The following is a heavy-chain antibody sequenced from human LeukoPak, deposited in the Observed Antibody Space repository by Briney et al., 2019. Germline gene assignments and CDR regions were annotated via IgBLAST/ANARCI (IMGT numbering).Heavy chain of an antibody. CDR1: GFTFDDYA. CDR3: AKGTIPYSSSSDFQH. D-gene: IGHD6-13*01. V-gene: IGHV3-9*01. CDR2: ISWNSGSI. J-gene: IGHJ1*01. Sequence: GGSLRLSCVASGFTFDDYAMHWVRQAPWKGLEWVSGISWNSGSIGYADSVKGRFTISRDNAKNSLYLQMNSLRAEDTAVYYCAKGTIPYSSSSDFQHWGQGTLVTVSS.